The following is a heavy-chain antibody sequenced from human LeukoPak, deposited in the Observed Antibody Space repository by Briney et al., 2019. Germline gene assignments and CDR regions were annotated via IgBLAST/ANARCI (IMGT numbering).Heavy chain of an antibody. CDR1: GFTFSSYA. J-gene: IGHJ4*02. Sequence: GGSLRLSCAASGFTFSSYAMSWVRQAPGKGLEWVSSISSSSSYIYYADSVKGRFTISRDNAKNSLYLQMNSLRAEDTAVYYCARDSDLTATDYWGQGTLVTVSS. CDR3: ARDSDLTATDY. V-gene: IGHV3-21*04. D-gene: IGHD5-18*01. CDR2: ISSSSSYI.